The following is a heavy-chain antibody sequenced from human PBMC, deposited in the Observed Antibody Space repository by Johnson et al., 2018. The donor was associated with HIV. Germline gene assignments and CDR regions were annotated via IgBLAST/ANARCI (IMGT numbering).Heavy chain of an antibody. Sequence: QVQLVESGGGVVQPGGSLRLSCAASGFTFSSYGMHWVRQAPGKGLEWVAFIRYDGSNNYYADSVKGRFTISRDNSKNTLFLQMNSLRAEDTAVYYWARDVGAFDIWGQGTMVTVSS. CDR2: IRYDGSNN. CDR3: ARDVGAFDI. V-gene: IGHV3-30*02. CDR1: GFTFSSYG. J-gene: IGHJ3*02.